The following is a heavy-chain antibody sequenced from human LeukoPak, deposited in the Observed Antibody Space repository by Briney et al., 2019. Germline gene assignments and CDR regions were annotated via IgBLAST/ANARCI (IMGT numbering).Heavy chain of an antibody. D-gene: IGHD3-22*01. CDR2: ISGSGGST. CDR1: GFTFSSYA. CDR3: ANIGNYDSSGYYYVDY. J-gene: IGHJ4*02. V-gene: IGHV3-23*01. Sequence: GGSLRLSCAASGFTFSSYAMSWVRQAPGKGLEWVSAISGSGGSTYYADSVEGRFTISRDNSKNTLYLQMNSLRAEDTAVYYCANIGNYDSSGYYYVDYWGQGTLVTVSS.